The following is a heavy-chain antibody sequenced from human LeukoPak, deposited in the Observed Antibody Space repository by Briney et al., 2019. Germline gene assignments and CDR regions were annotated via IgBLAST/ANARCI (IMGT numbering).Heavy chain of an antibody. V-gene: IGHV3-7*03. D-gene: IGHD3-16*02. CDR1: GFTFSSYW. CDR3: AKDIAVDYYGMDV. CDR2: IKQDGSEK. J-gene: IGHJ6*02. Sequence: PGGSLRLSCAASGFTFSSYWMSWVRQAPGKGLEWVANIKQDGSEKYYVDSVKGRFTISRDNAKNSLYLQMNSLRAEDTALYYCAKDIAVDYYGMDVWGQGTTVTVSS.